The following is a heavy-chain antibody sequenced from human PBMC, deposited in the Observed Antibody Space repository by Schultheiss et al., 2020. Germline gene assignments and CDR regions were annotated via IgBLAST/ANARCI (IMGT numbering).Heavy chain of an antibody. CDR1: GGSFSGYY. Sequence: SQTLSLTCAVYGGSFSGYYWSWIRQPPGKGLEWIGYIYYSGSTNYNPSLKSRVTISVDTSKNQFSLKLSSVTAADTAVYYCARAEYSGSPEGYYYGMDVWGQGTTVTVSS. J-gene: IGHJ6*02. D-gene: IGHD1-26*01. CDR2: IYYSGST. V-gene: IGHV4-59*01. CDR3: ARAEYSGSPEGYYYGMDV.